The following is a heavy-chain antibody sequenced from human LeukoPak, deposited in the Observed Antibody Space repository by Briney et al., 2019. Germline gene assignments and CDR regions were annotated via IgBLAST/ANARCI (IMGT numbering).Heavy chain of an antibody. V-gene: IGHV3-11*01. CDR2: ISSSGSTI. J-gene: IGHJ4*02. CDR1: GFTFSDYY. CDR3: ARVDTVTSPREY. D-gene: IGHD4-17*01. Sequence: GGSLRLSCGASGFTFSDYYMSWIRQAPGKGLEWVSYISSSGSTIYYADSVKGRFTISRDNAKNSLYLQMNSLRAEDTAVYYCARVDTVTSPREYWGQGTLVTVSS.